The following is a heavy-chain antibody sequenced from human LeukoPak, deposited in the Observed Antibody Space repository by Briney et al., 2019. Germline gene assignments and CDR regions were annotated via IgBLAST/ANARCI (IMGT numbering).Heavy chain of an antibody. J-gene: IGHJ4*02. CDR2: FDVIDSET. D-gene: IGHD5-18*01. CDR1: GSSLSELS. V-gene: IGHV1-24*01. CDR3: AAGRPYSLLDY. Sequence: ASVKVSCTVSGSSLSELSLYWVRQAPGKGLEWMGGFDVIDSETFYAQKLQGRVTMTEDSSRDTAYMELRSLTSDDTALYYCAAGRPYSLLDYWGQGTLVTVSS.